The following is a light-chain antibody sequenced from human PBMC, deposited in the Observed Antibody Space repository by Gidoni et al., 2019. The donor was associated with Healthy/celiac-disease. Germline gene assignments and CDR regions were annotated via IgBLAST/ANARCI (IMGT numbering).Light chain of an antibody. V-gene: IGLV3-19*01. Sequence: SSELTQYPAVSVALGQTVRITCQGDSLRTYYASWYQQKPGQAPVLVIYGENNRPSGIPDQFSGSSSANAASLTITGAQAEDEADYYCNSRDSSGNHRGVFGGGTKLTVL. CDR1: SLRTYY. CDR3: NSRDSSGNHRGV. CDR2: GEN. J-gene: IGLJ2*01.